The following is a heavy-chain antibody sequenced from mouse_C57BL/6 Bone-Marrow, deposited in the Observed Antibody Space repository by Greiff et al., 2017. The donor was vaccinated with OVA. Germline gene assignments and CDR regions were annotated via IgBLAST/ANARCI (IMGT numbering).Heavy chain of an antibody. V-gene: IGHV5-9-1*02. CDR1: GFTFSSYA. J-gene: IGHJ3*01. D-gene: IGHD3-3*01. CDR2: ISSGGDYI. Sequence: EVQLQESGEGLVKPGGSLKLSCAASGFTFSSYAMSWVRQTPEKRLEWVAYISSGGDYIYYADTVKGRFTISRDNARNTLYLQMSSLKSEDTAMYYGTRGDGAWFAYWGQGTLVTVSA. CDR3: TRGDGAWFAY.